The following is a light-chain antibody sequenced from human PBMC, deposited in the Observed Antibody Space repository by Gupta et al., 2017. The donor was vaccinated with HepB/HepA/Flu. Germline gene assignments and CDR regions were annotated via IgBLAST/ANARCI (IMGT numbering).Light chain of an antibody. CDR3: NSREKV. J-gene: IGLJ3*02. V-gene: IGLV3-19*01. Sequence: SSELTQDPAVSVALGQTVRITCQGDSLRSYYASWYQQKPGQAPVLVSYGKNNRPSGIPDRFSGSSSGNTASLTITGAQAEDEADYYCNSREKVFGGGTKLTVL. CDR1: SLRSYY. CDR2: GKN.